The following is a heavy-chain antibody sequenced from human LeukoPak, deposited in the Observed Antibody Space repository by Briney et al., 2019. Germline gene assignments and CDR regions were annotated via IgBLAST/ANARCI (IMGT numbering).Heavy chain of an antibody. J-gene: IGHJ3*02. CDR2: IYSGGST. Sequence: GGSQRLSCAASGFTVSSNFMSWVRQAPGKGLEWVSVIYSGGSTYYADSVKGRFTISRDNSKNTLYLQMNSLRAEDTAVYYCARDSTVIQWELRDGFDIWGQGTMAIVSS. CDR1: GFTVSSNF. CDR3: ARDSTVIQWELRDGFDI. D-gene: IGHD1-26*01. V-gene: IGHV3-66*01.